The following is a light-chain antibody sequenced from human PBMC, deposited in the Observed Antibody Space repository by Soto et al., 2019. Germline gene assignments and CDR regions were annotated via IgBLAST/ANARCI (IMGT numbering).Light chain of an antibody. Sequence: QSALTQSASVSGSPGQSITISCTGTSSDVGSYNLVSWYQQHPGKAPKVMIYEVSKRPSGVPNRFSGSKSGYTASLTISGLQAEDEADYYCCSYAGSSTYVFGTGTKLTVL. V-gene: IGLV2-23*02. CDR2: EVS. J-gene: IGLJ1*01. CDR1: SSDVGSYNL. CDR3: CSYAGSSTYV.